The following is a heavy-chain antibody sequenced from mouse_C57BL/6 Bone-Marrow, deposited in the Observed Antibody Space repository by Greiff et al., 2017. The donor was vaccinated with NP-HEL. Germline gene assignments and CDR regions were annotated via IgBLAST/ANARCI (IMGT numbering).Heavy chain of an antibody. J-gene: IGHJ2*01. D-gene: IGHD1-1*01. Sequence: EVQLQQSGAELVRPGASVKLSCTASGFNIKDDYMHWVKQRPEQGLEWIGWIDPENGDTEYASQFQGKATITADTSSNTAYLQLSSLTSEDTAVYYCTPTVVAPLDYWGQGTTLTVSS. CDR1: GFNIKDDY. CDR3: TPTVVAPLDY. CDR2: IDPENGDT. V-gene: IGHV14-4*01.